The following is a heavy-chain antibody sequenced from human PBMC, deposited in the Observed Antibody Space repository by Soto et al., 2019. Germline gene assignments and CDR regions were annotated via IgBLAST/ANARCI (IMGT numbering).Heavy chain of an antibody. Sequence: QVQLVQSGGGVVQPGRSLRLSCAAAGFNVNTYFMHWVRQAPGKGLEWVAMIFPNGRDKEYADSVKGRFTISRDNSSNRMYLQMDSLRPEDPAVYYCARDDEHGSNCDLAYCGQGALVTVSS. CDR1: GFNVNTYF. CDR2: IFPNGRDK. D-gene: IGHD1-26*01. J-gene: IGHJ4*02. V-gene: IGHV3-30*13. CDR3: ARDDEHGSNCDLAY.